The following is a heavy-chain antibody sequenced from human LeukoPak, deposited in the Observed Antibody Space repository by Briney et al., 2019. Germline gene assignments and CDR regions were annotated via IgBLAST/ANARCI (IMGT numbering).Heavy chain of an antibody. J-gene: IGHJ4*02. CDR3: AREGEYSGSPTDY. Sequence: GGSLRLSCAASGFTVSRYYMSWVRQAPGKGLEWVSIVYSDGTTYYADSAKGRFTISRDDSKNTLYLRMDNLRAEDTAVYYCAREGEYSGSPTDYWGQGTLVTVSS. CDR1: GFTVSRYY. V-gene: IGHV3-53*01. D-gene: IGHD5-12*01. CDR2: VYSDGTT.